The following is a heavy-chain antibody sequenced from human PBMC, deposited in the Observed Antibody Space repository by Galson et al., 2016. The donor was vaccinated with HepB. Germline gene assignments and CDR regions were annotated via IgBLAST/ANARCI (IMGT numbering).Heavy chain of an antibody. J-gene: IGHJ4*02. V-gene: IGHV4-39*01. CDR2: SLHSQTT. Sequence: ETMSLTCTVSGGSTSNYTVYWGWVRQSPGKGLEWIGRSLHSQTTHNNPTPERRVTLSVDTSTSQFSLRLRSVTAADTSVYYCVASRTGVATSGVYVPFRCDCWGQGVLVRVSS. CDR3: VASRTGVATSGVYVPFRCDC. D-gene: IGHD3/OR15-3a*01. CDR1: GGSTSNYTVY.